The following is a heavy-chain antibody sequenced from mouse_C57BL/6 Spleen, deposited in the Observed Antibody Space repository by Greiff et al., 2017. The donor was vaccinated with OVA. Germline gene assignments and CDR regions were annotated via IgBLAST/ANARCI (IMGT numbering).Heavy chain of an antibody. CDR3: AKGATAQAAFAY. CDR2: IHPNSGST. Sequence: QVQLQQPGAELVKPGASVKLSCKASGYTFTSYWMHWVKQRPGQGLEWIGMIHPNSGSTNYNEKFKSKATLTVDKSSSTAYMQLSSLTSEDSAVYYCAKGATAQAAFAYWGQGTLVTVSA. J-gene: IGHJ3*01. CDR1: GYTFTSYW. V-gene: IGHV1-64*01. D-gene: IGHD3-2*02.